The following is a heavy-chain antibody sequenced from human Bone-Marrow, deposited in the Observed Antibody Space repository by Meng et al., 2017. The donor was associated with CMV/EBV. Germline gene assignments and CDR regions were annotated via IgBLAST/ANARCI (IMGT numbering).Heavy chain of an antibody. CDR1: GFTFSSYS. CDR3: ARGSGDGMDV. V-gene: IGHV3-21*01. J-gene: IGHJ6*02. D-gene: IGHD3-10*01. Sequence: GESLKISCAASGFTFSSYSMNWVRQAPGKGLEWVSSISSSSSYIYYADSVKGRFTISRDNAKNSLYLQMNSLRAEETAVYYCARGSGDGMDVWGQGTTVTVSS. CDR2: ISSSSSYI.